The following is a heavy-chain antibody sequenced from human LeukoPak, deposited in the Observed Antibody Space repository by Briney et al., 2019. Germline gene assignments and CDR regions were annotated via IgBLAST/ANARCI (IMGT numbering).Heavy chain of an antibody. Sequence: ASVKVSCKASGYTFTSYGISWVRQAPGQGLEWMGWISAYNGNTNYAQKLQGRVTMTTDTSTSTAYMELRSLRSDDTAVYYCASTYYDILTGYSSAFDTWGQGTMVTVSS. CDR3: ASTYYDILTGYSSAFDT. D-gene: IGHD3-9*01. J-gene: IGHJ3*02. CDR2: ISAYNGNT. V-gene: IGHV1-18*01. CDR1: GYTFTSYG.